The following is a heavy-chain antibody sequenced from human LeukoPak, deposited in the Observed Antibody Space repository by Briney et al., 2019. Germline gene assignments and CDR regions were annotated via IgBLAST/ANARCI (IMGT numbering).Heavy chain of an antibody. D-gene: IGHD6-13*01. CDR1: GXTFSTFG. CDR2: ISYDGSNK. V-gene: IGHV3-30*03. J-gene: IGHJ4*02. CDR3: ARVGGIAAAEGYYFDY. Sequence: QPGRSLRLSCAASGXTFSTFGMHWVRQAPGKGLEWVAVISYDGSNKYYADSVKGRFTISRDNSKNTLYLQMNSLRAEDTAVYYCARVGGIAAAEGYYFDYWGQGILVTVSS.